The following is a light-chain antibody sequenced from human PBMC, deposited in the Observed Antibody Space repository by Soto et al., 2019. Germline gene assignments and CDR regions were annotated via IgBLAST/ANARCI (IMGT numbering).Light chain of an antibody. CDR1: QSVSSSF. Sequence: EIVLTQSPGTLSLSPGERATLSXRASQSVSSSFLAWYQQKPGQAPRLLIYGASSRATGIPDRFSGSGSGTDFTLTISRLEPXXFAXXXXQXXXRSPWTFGQGTKVEIK. CDR2: GAS. J-gene: IGKJ1*01. CDR3: QXXXRSPWT. V-gene: IGKV3-20*01.